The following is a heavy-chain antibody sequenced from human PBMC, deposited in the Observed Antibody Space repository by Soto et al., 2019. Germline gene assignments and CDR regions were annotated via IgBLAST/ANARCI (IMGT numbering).Heavy chain of an antibody. D-gene: IGHD3-22*01. V-gene: IGHV3-21*01. CDR2: ISSSSSYI. J-gene: IGHJ4*02. Sequence: GGSLRLSCAASGFTFSSYSMNWVRQAPGKGLEWVSSISSSSSYIYYADSVKGRFTISRDNAKNSLYLQMNSLRAEDTAVYYCARIVTVEKYYYASSGYYSPDSFDYCGQRTLVTVSS. CDR3: ARIVTVEKYYYASSGYYSPDSFDY. CDR1: GFTFSSYS.